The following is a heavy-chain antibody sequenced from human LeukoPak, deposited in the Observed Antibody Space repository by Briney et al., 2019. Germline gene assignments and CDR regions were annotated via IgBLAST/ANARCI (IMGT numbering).Heavy chain of an antibody. CDR3: AKEVDCPSDCLFFHS. Sequence: AGGSLRLSCAASGFTFDRFTIHWVRQTPGKGLEWVSLINRRGHTFYADSVKGRFTISRDNSRNSVFLQMNSLRPEDTALYHRAKEVDCPSDCLFFHSWGQGTLVTVSS. CDR1: GFTFDRFT. CDR2: INRRGHT. J-gene: IGHJ4*02. V-gene: IGHV3-43*01. D-gene: IGHD2-21*02.